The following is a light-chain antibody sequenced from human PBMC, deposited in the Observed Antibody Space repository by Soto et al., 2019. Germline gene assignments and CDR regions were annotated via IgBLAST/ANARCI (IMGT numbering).Light chain of an antibody. CDR1: QTISIW. V-gene: IGKV1-5*01. CDR2: DAS. J-gene: IGKJ1*01. CDR3: QQYNSYSRT. Sequence: DIQMTQSPSTLSASVGDRVTITCRARQTISIWLAWYQQKPGKAPKLLIYDASILESGVPSRFSGSGSGTEFTLTISSLQPDDFATYYCQQYNSYSRTFGQGTKVDNK.